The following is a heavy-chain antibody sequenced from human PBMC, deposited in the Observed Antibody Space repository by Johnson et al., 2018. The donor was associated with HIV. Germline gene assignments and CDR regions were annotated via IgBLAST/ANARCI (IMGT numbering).Heavy chain of an antibody. V-gene: IGHV3-30*03. D-gene: IGHD3-10*01. CDR1: GFTFSSYG. CDR2: ISYDGSDK. Sequence: QVQLVESGGGVVQPGRSLRLSCAASGFTFSSYGMHWVRQAPAKGLEWVAFISYDGSDKYYADSVKGRLTISRDSSRNTLYLEMNSLRSEDTAVYYCAGGYGSGSGDAFDIWGQGTMVTVSS. CDR3: AGGYGSGSGDAFDI. J-gene: IGHJ3*02.